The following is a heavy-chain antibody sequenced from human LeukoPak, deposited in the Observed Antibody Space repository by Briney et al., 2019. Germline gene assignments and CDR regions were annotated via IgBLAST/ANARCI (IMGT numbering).Heavy chain of an antibody. CDR3: ARGPEQPPHEMDV. CDR2: INPSGGTT. CDR1: GYTFTSYY. V-gene: IGHV1-46*01. Sequence: GASVKVSCKASGYTFTSYYMHWVRQAPGQGLEWMGIINPSGGTTSYAQKFQGRVTMTRDTSTSTVYMDLSSLRSEDTAVYYCARGPEQPPHEMDVWGKGTTVTVSS. D-gene: IGHD1/OR15-1a*01. J-gene: IGHJ6*04.